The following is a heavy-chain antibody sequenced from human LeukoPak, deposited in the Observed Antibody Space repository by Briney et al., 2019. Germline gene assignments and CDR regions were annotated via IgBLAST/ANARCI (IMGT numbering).Heavy chain of an antibody. V-gene: IGHV1-46*01. D-gene: IGHD3-22*01. CDR1: GYTFTSYY. CDR2: INPSGGST. CDR3: ARGDLNYYDSSGWPAFDI. Sequence: ASVRVSCKASGYTFTSYYMHWVRQAPGQGLEWMGIINPSGGSTSYAQKFRGRVTMTRDTSTSTVYMELSSLRSEDTAVYYCARGDLNYYDSSGWPAFDIWGQGTMVTVSS. J-gene: IGHJ3*02.